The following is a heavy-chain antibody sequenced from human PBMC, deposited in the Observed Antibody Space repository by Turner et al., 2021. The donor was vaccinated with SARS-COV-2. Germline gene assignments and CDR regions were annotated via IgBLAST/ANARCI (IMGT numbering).Heavy chain of an antibody. D-gene: IGHD2-8*01. J-gene: IGHJ4*02. CDR1: GIFIGDSY. CDR3: ARCMAGSETLFDL. Sequence: QVYLKESGPGLVKPSATLSLTCVVFGIFIGDSYSNWLRQSTVTRLEWIGYTSVSGNSYHNPSLSSRVTISVDSLKNQISLKLTSVTAEDSARYSCARCMAGSETLFDLWGQGTLLDVSS. V-gene: IGHV4-59*01. CDR2: TSVSGNS.